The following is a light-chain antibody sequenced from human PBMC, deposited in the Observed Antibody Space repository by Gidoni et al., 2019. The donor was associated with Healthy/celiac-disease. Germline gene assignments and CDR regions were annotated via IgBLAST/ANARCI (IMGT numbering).Light chain of an antibody. Sequence: DIVLTQSPATLSLSPGERATLSCRASQSVRSYLAWYQQKPGQAPRLLIYDASNRATGIPARFSGSGSGTDFTLTISSLEPEDFAVYYCQQRSNWPPGLTFGGGTKVEIK. J-gene: IGKJ4*01. CDR2: DAS. V-gene: IGKV3-11*01. CDR1: QSVRSY. CDR3: QQRSNWPPGLT.